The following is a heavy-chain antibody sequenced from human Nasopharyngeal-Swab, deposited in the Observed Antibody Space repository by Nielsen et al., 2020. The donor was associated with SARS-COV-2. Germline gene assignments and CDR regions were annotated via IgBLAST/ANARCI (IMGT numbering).Heavy chain of an antibody. CDR2: ISSPGITV. V-gene: IGHV3-48*03. CDR3: ARDYSGSYSAFDV. J-gene: IGHJ3*01. Sequence: GESLKISCAASGFTFSTYEMNWVRQAPGKGLEWVSYISSPGITVYYADSVKGRFTISRDNAKNSLYLQMNSLRAEDTALYYCARDYSGSYSAFDVWVQGTLVTVSS. CDR1: GFTFSTYE. D-gene: IGHD1-26*01.